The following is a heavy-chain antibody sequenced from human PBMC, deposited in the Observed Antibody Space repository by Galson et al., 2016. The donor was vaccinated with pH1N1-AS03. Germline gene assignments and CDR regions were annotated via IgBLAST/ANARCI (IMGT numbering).Heavy chain of an antibody. CDR2: LYYTGST. D-gene: IGHD3-16*01. V-gene: IGHV4-39*01. J-gene: IGHJ4*02. CDR3: AGHDYYDHRPIDY. Sequence: SETLSLTCTVSGASIGSSTYYWGWIRQPPGKGLEWIGSLYYTGSTYCNPSLKSRVTISGDTSKNQFSLKLSSVTAADTAVYLCAGHDYYDHRPIDYWGQGTLVTVSS. CDR1: GASIGSSTYY.